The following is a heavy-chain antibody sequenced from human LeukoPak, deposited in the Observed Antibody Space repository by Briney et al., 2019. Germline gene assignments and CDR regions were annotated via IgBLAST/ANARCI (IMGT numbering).Heavy chain of an antibody. CDR3: ARGAVAGTPFFDY. CDR1: GGSISSGSYY. CDR2: IYTSGST. J-gene: IGHJ4*02. Sequence: SQTLSLTCTVSGGSISSGSYYWSWIRQPAGKGLEWIGRIYTSGSTNYNPSLKSRVTISVDTYKNQFSLKLSSVTAADTAVYYCARGAVAGTPFFDYWGQGTLVTVSS. D-gene: IGHD6-19*01. V-gene: IGHV4-61*02.